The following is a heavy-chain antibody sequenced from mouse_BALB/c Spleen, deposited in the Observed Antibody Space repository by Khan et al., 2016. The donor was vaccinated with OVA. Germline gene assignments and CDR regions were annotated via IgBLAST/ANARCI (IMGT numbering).Heavy chain of an antibody. D-gene: IGHD1-1*01. V-gene: IGHV5-6*01. CDR1: GFTFSTYG. J-gene: IGHJ3*01. CDR3: ARLAYYYDSEGFAY. Sequence: EVELVESGGDLVKPEGSLKLSCAASGFTFSTYGMSWVRQTPDKRLEWVATISSGGSYTYYPDSVQGRFTIYRDNAKNTLYLQMSSLKSEETAMFYCARLAYYYDSEGFAYWGQGTLVTVSA. CDR2: ISSGGSYT.